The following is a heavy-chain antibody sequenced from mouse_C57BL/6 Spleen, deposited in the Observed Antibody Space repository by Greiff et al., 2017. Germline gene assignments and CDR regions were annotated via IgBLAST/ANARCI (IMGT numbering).Heavy chain of an antibody. Sequence: DVMLVESGGGLVKPGGSLKLSCAASGFTFSSYAMSWVRQTPEKRLEWVATISDGGSYTYYPENVKGRFTISRDNAKNNLYLQMSHLKSEDTAMYYCARDAYDGRYFDVWGTGTTVTVSS. CDR3: ARDAYDGRYFDV. CDR2: ISDGGSYT. V-gene: IGHV5-4*01. D-gene: IGHD2-3*01. J-gene: IGHJ1*03. CDR1: GFTFSSYA.